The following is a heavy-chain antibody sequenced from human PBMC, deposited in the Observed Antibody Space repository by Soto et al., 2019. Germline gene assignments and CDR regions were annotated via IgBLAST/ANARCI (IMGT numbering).Heavy chain of an antibody. D-gene: IGHD3-22*01. CDR3: ARQNYYDSSGYYSLFDY. CDR2: IYYSGST. J-gene: IGHJ4*02. CDR1: GGSISSGGYY. Sequence: QVQLQESGPGLVKPSQTLSLTCTVSGGSISSGGYYWSWIRQHPGKALEWIGYIYYSGSTYYNPSLKSRATISVDTSKNQFSLKLSSVTAADTAVYYCARQNYYDSSGYYSLFDYWGQGTLVTVSS. V-gene: IGHV4-31*03.